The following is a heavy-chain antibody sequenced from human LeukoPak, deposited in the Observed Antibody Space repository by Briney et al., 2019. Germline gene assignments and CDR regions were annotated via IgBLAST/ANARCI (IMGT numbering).Heavy chain of an antibody. D-gene: IGHD5-12*01. CDR2: INSDGSST. J-gene: IGHJ4*02. CDR1: GFTFSIYW. V-gene: IGHV3-74*01. Sequence: GGSLRLSCAASGFTFSIYWMHWVRQAPGKGLVWVSRINSDGSSTSYADSVKGRFTISRDNSKNTLYLQMNSLRAEDTAVYYCAKDRRSGYPYYFDYWGQGTLVTVSS. CDR3: AKDRRSGYPYYFDY.